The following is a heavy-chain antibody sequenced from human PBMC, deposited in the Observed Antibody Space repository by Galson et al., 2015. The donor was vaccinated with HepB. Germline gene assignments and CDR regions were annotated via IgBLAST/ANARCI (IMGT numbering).Heavy chain of an antibody. CDR1: GFTFSSYA. V-gene: IGHV3-30*04. Sequence: SLRLSCAASGFTFSSYAMHWVRQAPGKGLEWVAVISYDGSNKYYADSVKGRFTISRDNSKNTLYLQMNSLRAEDTAVYYCARSTSPVPAPEPYYYYGTDFRDQGTTVTAS. J-gene: IGHJ6*02. CDR3: ARSTSPVPAPEPYYYYGTDF. D-gene: IGHD2-2*01. CDR2: ISYDGSNK.